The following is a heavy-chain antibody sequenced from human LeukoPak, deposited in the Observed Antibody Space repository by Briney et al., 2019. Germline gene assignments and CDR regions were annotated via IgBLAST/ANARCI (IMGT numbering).Heavy chain of an antibody. Sequence: SVKVSCKASGGTFSSYDISWVRQAPGQGLEWMGGIIPIFDTAHYTQKFQGRVTITTDESTSTAYMELSSLRSEDTAVYYCARAEGRDFYGSGSHNYFDYWGQGTLVTVTS. CDR3: ARAEGRDFYGSGSHNYFDY. D-gene: IGHD3-10*01. CDR2: IIPIFDTA. V-gene: IGHV1-69*05. J-gene: IGHJ4*02. CDR1: GGTFSSYD.